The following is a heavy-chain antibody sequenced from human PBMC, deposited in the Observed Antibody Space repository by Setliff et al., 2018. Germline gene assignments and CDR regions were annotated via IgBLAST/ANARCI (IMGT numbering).Heavy chain of an antibody. Sequence: GASVKVSCKASGYTFTSYGISWVRQAPGQGLEWMGWISAYNGNTNYAQKLQGRVTMTTDTSTSTAYMELRSLRSDDTAAYYCARDLVGYCSGGSCYDWDYWGQGTLVTVSS. V-gene: IGHV1-18*01. CDR1: GYTFTSYG. D-gene: IGHD2-15*01. J-gene: IGHJ4*02. CDR3: ARDLVGYCSGGSCYDWDY. CDR2: ISAYNGNT.